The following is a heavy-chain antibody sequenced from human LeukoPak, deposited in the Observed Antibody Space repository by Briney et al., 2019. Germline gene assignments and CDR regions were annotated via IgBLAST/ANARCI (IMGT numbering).Heavy chain of an antibody. CDR2: IRSNVYGATT. J-gene: IGHJ4*02. D-gene: IGHD1-26*01. CDR1: GFTLGDYY. Sequence: PGGSLRLSCTGFGFTLGDYYMTWFRQAPGRGLELVGFIRSNVYGATTDYAASVKDRFTISRDDSKSIVYLQMNSLKTEDTAVYYCTRVGTSATYVYWGQGALVAVSS. V-gene: IGHV3-49*03. CDR3: TRVGTSATYVY.